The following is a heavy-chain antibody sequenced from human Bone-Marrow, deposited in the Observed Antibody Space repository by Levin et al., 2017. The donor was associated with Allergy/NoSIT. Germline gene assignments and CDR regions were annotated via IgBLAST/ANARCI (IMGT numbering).Heavy chain of an antibody. CDR1: GGSFTSYY. Sequence: ETLSLTCTVSGGSFTSYYWSWIRQPPGKGLEWIGVIYHSGSTNDNPSLKSRVTISVDTSKNQFSLKLNSVTAADTAVYYCARGGIVVAARFFDYWGQGTLVTVSS. V-gene: IGHV4-59*01. CDR2: IYHSGST. J-gene: IGHJ4*02. CDR3: ARGGIVVAARFFDY. D-gene: IGHD6-13*01.